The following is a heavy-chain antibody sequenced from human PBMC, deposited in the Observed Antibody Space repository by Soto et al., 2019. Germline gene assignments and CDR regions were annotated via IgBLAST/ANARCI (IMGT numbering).Heavy chain of an antibody. J-gene: IGHJ4*02. D-gene: IGHD5-12*01. Sequence: QVQLQESGPGLVKPSETLSLTCTVSGGSISSYYWSWIRQPPGKGLEWNGYIYYSGSTNYNPSLKSRVTISVDTSKNLFSLKLSSVTAAYTAVYYCARAPDIVATIDRESFDYWGQGTLVTVSS. CDR2: IYYSGST. V-gene: IGHV4-59*01. CDR1: GGSISSYY. CDR3: ARAPDIVATIDRESFDY.